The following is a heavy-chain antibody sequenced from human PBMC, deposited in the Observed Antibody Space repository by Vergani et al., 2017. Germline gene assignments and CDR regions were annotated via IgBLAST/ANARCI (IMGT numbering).Heavy chain of an antibody. CDR2: IRYDGSDK. V-gene: IGHV3-33*01. CDR1: GFTFNYYD. J-gene: IGHJ4*02. Sequence: QVQLVESGGGVVQPGVSLRLSCAASGFTFNYYDMDWVRQAPGKGLEWVAHIRYDGSDKYYADSVKGRFTISRANSDNMVYLQMNSLRVDDTAVYFCARDLRYDFWSGYGGYWGRGALVSVSS. D-gene: IGHD3-3*01. CDR3: ARDLRYDFWSGYGGY.